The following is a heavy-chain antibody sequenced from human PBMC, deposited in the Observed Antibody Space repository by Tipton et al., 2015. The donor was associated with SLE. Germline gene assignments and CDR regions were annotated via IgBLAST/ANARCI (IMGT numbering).Heavy chain of an antibody. V-gene: IGHV4-34*01. D-gene: IGHD1-26*01. CDR1: GGSFSGYY. J-gene: IGHJ6*02. CDR2: IHHSGST. Sequence: LRLSCAVYGGSFSGYYWSWIRQPPGKGLEWIGEIHHSGSTNYNPSLQSRVTISVDTSKNQFSLKLTSVTAADTAVYYCARAEVGPTSNYHYYDMDVWGQGTTVTVSS. CDR3: ARAEVGPTSNYHYYDMDV.